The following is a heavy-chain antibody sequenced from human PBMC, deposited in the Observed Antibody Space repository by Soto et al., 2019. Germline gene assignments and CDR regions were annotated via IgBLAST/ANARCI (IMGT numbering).Heavy chain of an antibody. CDR3: ARGPHSDIMTGIDS. CDR2: IYSSAT. Sequence: PSESLSLTXTVCGGTVTFEEYYWSWIRQPPGKGLECIGHIYSSATSYNPSLKSRASISVDTSKKQFFLRLNSVTAADTAVYYCARGPHSDIMTGIDSWGQRPLVTVSS. J-gene: IGHJ4*02. V-gene: IGHV4-30-4*01. CDR1: GGTVTFEEYY. D-gene: IGHD3-9*01.